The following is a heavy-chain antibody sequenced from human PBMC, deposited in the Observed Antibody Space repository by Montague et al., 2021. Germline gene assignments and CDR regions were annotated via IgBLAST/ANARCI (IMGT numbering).Heavy chain of an antibody. J-gene: IGHJ6*02. CDR3: ARGPAWGVLDGMDV. Sequence: SETLSLTCAVSGGSISSNNWWAWVRQPPGKGLEWIGESYHSGSTNYNPSLNSRATISVDKSKNQFSLKLDSATAADTAVYYWARGPAWGVLDGMDVWGQGTTVTVSS. D-gene: IGHD3-16*01. CDR2: SYHSGST. V-gene: IGHV4-4*02. CDR1: GGSISSNNW.